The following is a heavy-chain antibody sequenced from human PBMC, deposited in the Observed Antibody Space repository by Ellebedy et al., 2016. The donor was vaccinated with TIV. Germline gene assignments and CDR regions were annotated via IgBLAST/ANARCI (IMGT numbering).Heavy chain of an antibody. Sequence: SETLSLTXAVSGGSISSGGYSWSWIRQPPGKGLEWIGYIYHSGSTYYNPSLKSRVTISVDRSKNQFSLKLSSVTAADTAVYYCARGGTMVRGWFDPWGQGTLVTVSS. J-gene: IGHJ5*02. V-gene: IGHV4-30-2*01. CDR2: IYHSGST. D-gene: IGHD3-10*01. CDR1: GGSISSGGYS. CDR3: ARGGTMVRGWFDP.